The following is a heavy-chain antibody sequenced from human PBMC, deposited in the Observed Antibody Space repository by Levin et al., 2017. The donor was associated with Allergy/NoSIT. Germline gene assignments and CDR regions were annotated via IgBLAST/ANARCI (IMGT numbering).Heavy chain of an antibody. CDR1: GGSISSGDYY. CDR2: IYYSGST. V-gene: IGHV4-30-4*01. Sequence: SQTLSLTCTVSGGSISSGDYYWSWIRQPPGKGLEWIGYIYYSGSTYYNPSLKSRVTISVDTSKNQFSLKLSSVTAADTAVYYCARGEVYGSGINPIDYWGQGTLVTVSS. J-gene: IGHJ4*02. CDR3: ARGEVYGSGINPIDY. D-gene: IGHD3-10*01.